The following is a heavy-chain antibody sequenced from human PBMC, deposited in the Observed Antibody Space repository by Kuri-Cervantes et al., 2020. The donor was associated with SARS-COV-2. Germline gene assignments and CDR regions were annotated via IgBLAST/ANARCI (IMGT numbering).Heavy chain of an antibody. V-gene: IGHV1-46*01. CDR2: INPSGGST. Sequence: ASVKVSCKASGYTFTSYYMHWVRQAPGQGLEWMGIINPSGGSTSYAQKFQGRVTMTRDTSASTAYMELSSLRSEDTAVYYCAREVREEYYYDSSGYYLYYFDYWGQGTLVTVSS. J-gene: IGHJ4*02. CDR3: AREVREEYYYDSSGYYLYYFDY. D-gene: IGHD3-22*01. CDR1: GYTFTSYY.